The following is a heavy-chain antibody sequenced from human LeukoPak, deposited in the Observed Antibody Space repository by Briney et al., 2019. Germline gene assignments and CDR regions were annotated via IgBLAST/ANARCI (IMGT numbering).Heavy chain of an antibody. CDR3: ARGSGSYGY. CDR2: IYYSGST. CDR1: GGSISSSSYY. J-gene: IGHJ4*02. Sequence: PSETLSLTCTVSGGSISSSSYYWGWIRPPPGKGLEWIGSIYYSGSTYYNPSLKSRVTISVDTSKNQFSLKLSSVSAADTAVYYCARGSGSYGYWGQGTLVTVSS. D-gene: IGHD1-26*01. V-gene: IGHV4-39*01.